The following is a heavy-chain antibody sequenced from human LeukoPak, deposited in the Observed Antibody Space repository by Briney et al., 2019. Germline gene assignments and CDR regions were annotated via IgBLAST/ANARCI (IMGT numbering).Heavy chain of an antibody. CDR1: GFTFSGYA. CDR2: ISSSSGTI. V-gene: IGHV3-48*01. Sequence: GGSLRLSCAASGFTFSGYAMNWVRQAPGKGLEWVAYISSSSGTIYYTDSVKGRFTISRDNAKNSVFLQMSSLSGGDTAVYYCARDDDSSGYYPTLYYYYYMDVWGKGTTVTVSS. CDR3: ARDDDSSGYYPTLYYYYYMDV. D-gene: IGHD3-22*01. J-gene: IGHJ6*03.